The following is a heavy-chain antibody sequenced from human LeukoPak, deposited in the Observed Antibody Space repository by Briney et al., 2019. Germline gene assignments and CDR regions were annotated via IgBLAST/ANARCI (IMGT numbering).Heavy chain of an antibody. CDR2: IHYSGST. J-gene: IGHJ3*02. CDR3: ARQDDFDI. V-gene: IGHV4-39*01. CDR1: GGSISRSTYY. Sequence: SETLSLTCSVSGGSISRSTYYWGWIRQPPGKGLEWIGSIHYSGSTYYNPSLTSRVTISVDTSKNQFSLKLSSVTAADTAVYYCARQDDFDIWGQGTMVTVSS.